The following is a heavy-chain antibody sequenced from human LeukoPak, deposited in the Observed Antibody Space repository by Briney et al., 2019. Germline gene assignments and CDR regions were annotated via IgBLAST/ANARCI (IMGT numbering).Heavy chain of an antibody. V-gene: IGHV4-39*01. Sequence: SETLSLTCTVSGGSISSSSYYWGWIRQPPGKGLEWIGSIYYSGSTYYNPSLKSRVTISVDTSKNQFSLKLSSVTAADTAVYYCASSGPCSGGSCLLYGMDVWGQGTTVTVSS. CDR2: IYYSGST. D-gene: IGHD2-15*01. J-gene: IGHJ6*02. CDR1: GGSISSSSYY. CDR3: ASSGPCSGGSCLLYGMDV.